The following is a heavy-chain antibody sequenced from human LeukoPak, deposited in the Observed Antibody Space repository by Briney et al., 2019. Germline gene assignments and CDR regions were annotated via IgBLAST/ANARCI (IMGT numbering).Heavy chain of an antibody. CDR1: GITFSNFA. V-gene: IGHV3-23*01. J-gene: IGHJ4*02. CDR3: AKGAYDYIEMGYFDS. Sequence: GGSLRLSCAASGITFSNFAMSWVRQAPGKGLEWVSLIIGSSGDTFYADSVKGRFTISRDNSKNRLYLQMNSLRAGDTALYYCAKGAYDYIEMGYFDSWGQGTLVTVSS. CDR2: IIGSSGDT. D-gene: IGHD5-12*01.